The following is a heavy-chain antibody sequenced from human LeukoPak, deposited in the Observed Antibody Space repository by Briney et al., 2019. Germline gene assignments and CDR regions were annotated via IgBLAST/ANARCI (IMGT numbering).Heavy chain of an antibody. CDR3: AREDVVIVDAVRYYYYGMDV. V-gene: IGHV1-46*01. Sequence: GASAKVSCKASGYNFISYYMHWVRQAPGQGLEWMGIINPSGGSTSYAQKFQDRVTMTRDTSTSTVDMELSSLKSEDTAVYYCAREDVVIVDAVRYYYYGMDVWGQGTTVTVSS. CDR1: GYNFISYY. J-gene: IGHJ6*02. CDR2: INPSGGST. D-gene: IGHD2/OR15-2a*01.